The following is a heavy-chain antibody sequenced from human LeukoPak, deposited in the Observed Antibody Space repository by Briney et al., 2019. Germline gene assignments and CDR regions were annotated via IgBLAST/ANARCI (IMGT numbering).Heavy chain of an antibody. CDR2: ISGSGGST. V-gene: IGHV3-23*01. J-gene: IGHJ4*02. CDR3: AANYDSSGYYYV. D-gene: IGHD3-22*01. Sequence: PGGSLRLSCAASGFTFSSYAMSWVRQAPGKGLEWVSAISGSGGSTYYADSVKGRFTISRDNSKNTLYLQMNSLRAEGTAVYYCAANYDSSGYYYVWGQGTLVTVS. CDR1: GFTFSSYA.